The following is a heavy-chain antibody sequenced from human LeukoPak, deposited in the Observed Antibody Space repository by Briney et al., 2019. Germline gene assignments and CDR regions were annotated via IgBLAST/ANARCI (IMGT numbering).Heavy chain of an antibody. V-gene: IGHV3-21*01. J-gene: IGHJ4*02. CDR1: GFTFSSYS. CDR3: ARGRIGGWYLGY. D-gene: IGHD6-19*01. CDR2: ISSSGNYI. Sequence: GGSLRLSCAASGFTFSSYSMNWVRQAPGKGLEWVSSISSSGNYIYYADSVKGRFTISRDDAKNSLYLQMNSLRAEDTAVYYCARGRIGGWYLGYWGQGTLVTVSS.